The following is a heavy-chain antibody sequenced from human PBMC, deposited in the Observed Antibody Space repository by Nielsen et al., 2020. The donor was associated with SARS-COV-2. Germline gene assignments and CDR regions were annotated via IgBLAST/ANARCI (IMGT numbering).Heavy chain of an antibody. V-gene: IGHV3-11*01. D-gene: IGHD5-24*01. Sequence: GESLMISCAASGFTFSDYYMSWLRQAPGKGLEWVSYISSSGSTIYYADSVKGRFTISRDNAKNSLYLQMNSLRAEDKAVYYCAREMATTFDYWGQGTLVTVSS. J-gene: IGHJ4*02. CDR3: AREMATTFDY. CDR1: GFTFSDYY. CDR2: ISSSGSTI.